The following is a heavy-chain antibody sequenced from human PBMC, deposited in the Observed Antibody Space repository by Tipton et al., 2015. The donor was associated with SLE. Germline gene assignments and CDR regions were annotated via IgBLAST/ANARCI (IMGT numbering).Heavy chain of an antibody. V-gene: IGHV4-34*01. CDR2: INHSGST. CDR3: ARGYSYAYWFDP. CDR1: GGSFSGYY. D-gene: IGHD5-18*01. J-gene: IGHJ5*02. Sequence: TLSLTCAVYGGSFSGYYWSWIRHPPGKGLEWIGEINHSGSTNYNPSLKSRVTISVDTSKNQFSLKLSSVTAADTAVYYCARGYSYAYWFDPWGQGTLVTVSS.